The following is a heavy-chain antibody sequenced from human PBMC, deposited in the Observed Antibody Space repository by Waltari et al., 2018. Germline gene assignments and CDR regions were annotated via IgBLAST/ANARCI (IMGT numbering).Heavy chain of an antibody. CDR3: ARGVRGRSLQLSGYGMDV. CDR2: IYYSGST. J-gene: IGHJ6*02. CDR1: GGSISSSSYY. D-gene: IGHD1-1*01. V-gene: IGHV4-39*01. Sequence: QLQLQESGPGLVKPSETLSLPCPVSGGSISSSSYYWGWIRQPPGKGLEGIGSIYYSGSTYYNPSLKSRVPISVDTSKNQFSLKLSSVTAADTAVYYCARGVRGRSLQLSGYGMDVWGQGTTVTVSS.